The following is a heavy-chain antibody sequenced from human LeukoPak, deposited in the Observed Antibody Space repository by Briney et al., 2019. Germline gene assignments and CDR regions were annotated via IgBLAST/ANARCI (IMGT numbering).Heavy chain of an antibody. D-gene: IGHD1-20*01. Sequence: RSSVKASCKASGGTFSSYTISWVRQAPGQGLEWMGRIIPILGIANYAQKFQGRVTITADKSTSTAYMELSSLRSEDTAVYYCARLADNWIDDFDYWGQGTLVTVSS. CDR1: GGTFSSYT. CDR2: IIPILGIA. J-gene: IGHJ4*02. V-gene: IGHV1-69*02. CDR3: ARLADNWIDDFDY.